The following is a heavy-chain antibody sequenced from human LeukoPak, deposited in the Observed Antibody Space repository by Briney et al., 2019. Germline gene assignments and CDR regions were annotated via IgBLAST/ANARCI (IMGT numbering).Heavy chain of an antibody. CDR1: GFTFSSYA. CDR3: ARGDWRPADTMIVVPGGFDP. D-gene: IGHD3-22*01. V-gene: IGHV3-30-3*01. CDR2: ISYDGSNK. J-gene: IGHJ5*02. Sequence: GGSLRLSCAASGFTFSSYAMHWVRQAPGKGLEWVAVISYDGSNKYYADSVKGRFTISRDNSKNTLYLQMNSLRAEDTAVYYCARGDWRPADTMIVVPGGFDPWGQGTLVTVSS.